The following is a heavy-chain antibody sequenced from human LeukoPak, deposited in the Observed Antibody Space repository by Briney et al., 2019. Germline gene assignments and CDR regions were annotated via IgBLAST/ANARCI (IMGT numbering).Heavy chain of an antibody. CDR3: ARGPPPDFDY. Sequence: SETLSLTCTVSGYSISSGYYWSWIRQPAGKGLEWIGRIYTSGSTNYNPSLKSRVTMSVDTSKNQFSLKLSSVTAADTAVYYCARGPPPDFDYWGRGTLVTVSS. J-gene: IGHJ4*02. CDR2: IYTSGST. CDR1: GYSISSGYY. V-gene: IGHV4-4*07.